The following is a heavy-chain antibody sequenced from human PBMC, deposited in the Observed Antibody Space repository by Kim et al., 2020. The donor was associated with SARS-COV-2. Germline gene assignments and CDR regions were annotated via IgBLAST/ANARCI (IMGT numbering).Heavy chain of an antibody. CDR3: ARQYYRYYDILTGYPPFFWFDP. D-gene: IGHD3-9*01. V-gene: IGHV5-10-1*01. CDR1: GYSFTSYW. CDR2: IDPSDSYT. Sequence: GESLKISCKGSGYSFTSYWISWVRQMPGKGLEWMGRIDPSDSYTNYSPSFQGHVTISADKSISTAYLQWSSLKASDTAMYYCARQYYRYYDILTGYPPFFWFDPWGQGTLVTVSS. J-gene: IGHJ5*02.